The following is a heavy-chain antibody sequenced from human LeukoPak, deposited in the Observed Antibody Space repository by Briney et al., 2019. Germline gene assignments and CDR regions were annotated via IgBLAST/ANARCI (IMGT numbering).Heavy chain of an antibody. CDR2: IYYTGST. CDR1: AGSVSSRPHV. V-gene: IGHV4-39*01. J-gene: IGHJ3*02. D-gene: IGHD3-22*01. Sequence: PSETLSLTSSVWAGSVSSRPHVWPWIRQTPGKGLEWIGTIYYTGSTYYNPSLKSRVTGSVDTSKNQFSLKLSSVTAADTAVYSCATYLYHSRDFGWVALYIGGQGTVVTVSS. CDR3: ATYLYHSRDFGWVALYI.